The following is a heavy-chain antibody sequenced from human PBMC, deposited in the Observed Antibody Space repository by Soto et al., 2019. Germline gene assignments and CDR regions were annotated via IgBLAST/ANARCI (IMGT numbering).Heavy chain of an antibody. D-gene: IGHD3-10*01. CDR1: GVSFSSYY. CDR2: IHYSGST. Sequence: SETLSLTCTVSGVSFSSYYWSWIRQPPGKGLEWIGYIHYSGSTSYNPSLKSRVAISVDTSKNQFSLKLSSVTAADTAVYYCARHSYYYGSTYGCWLDPWGQGTLVTVSS. V-gene: IGHV4-59*08. J-gene: IGHJ5*02. CDR3: ARHSYYYGSTYGCWLDP.